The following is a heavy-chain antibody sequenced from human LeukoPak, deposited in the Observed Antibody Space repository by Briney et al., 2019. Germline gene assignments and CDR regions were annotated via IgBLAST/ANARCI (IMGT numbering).Heavy chain of an antibody. Sequence: ASVKVSCKGSGYRFPSYYIHWVRQAPGQGLEWMGWINPNTDFTQFAQKFQGRVTMTSDTSISTVYMQLTRLTSDDTAVYYCARVLGPPYYFDYWGQGTLVTVSS. J-gene: IGHJ4*02. D-gene: IGHD3-16*01. CDR1: GYRFPSYY. CDR2: INPNTDFT. V-gene: IGHV1-2*02. CDR3: ARVLGPPYYFDY.